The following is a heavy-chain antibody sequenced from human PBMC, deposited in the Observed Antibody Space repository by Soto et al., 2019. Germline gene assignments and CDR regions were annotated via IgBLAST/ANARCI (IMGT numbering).Heavy chain of an antibody. J-gene: IGHJ3*01. Sequence: QVQLVESGGGVVQPGRSLRLSCAASGFTFSSYAMHWVRQAPGKGLEWVAVISYDGSNKYYADSVKGRFTISRDNSKNTLYLQRNSLRPEDTAVYYCARATSGWYKDAFDLWGQGTMVTVSS. CDR2: ISYDGSNK. D-gene: IGHD6-19*01. V-gene: IGHV3-30-3*01. CDR3: ARATSGWYKDAFDL. CDR1: GFTFSSYA.